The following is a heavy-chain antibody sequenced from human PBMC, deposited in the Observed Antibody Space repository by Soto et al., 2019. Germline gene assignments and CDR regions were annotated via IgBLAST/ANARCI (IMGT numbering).Heavy chain of an antibody. CDR2: ISGSGGSA. D-gene: IGHD6-13*01. CDR3: AKVAAPGTKRPFDY. J-gene: IGHJ4*02. CDR1: GFTFSSYA. V-gene: IGHV3-23*01. Sequence: GGSLRLSCAASGFTFSSYAMTWVRQAPGKGLEWVSAISGSGGSAYYADSVKGRFTISRDNSKNTLYLQMNSLRAEDTAVYYCAKVAAPGTKRPFDYWGQGTLVTVSS.